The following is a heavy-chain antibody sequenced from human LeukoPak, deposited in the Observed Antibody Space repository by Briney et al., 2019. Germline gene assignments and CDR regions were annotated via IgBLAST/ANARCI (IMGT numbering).Heavy chain of an antibody. CDR3: AENNYGGNSGGTPPG. V-gene: IGHV1-69*13. J-gene: IGHJ4*02. CDR1: GYTFTSYG. D-gene: IGHD4-23*01. Sequence: SVKVSCKASGYTFTSYGISWVRQAPGQGLEWMGGIIPIFGTANYAQKFQGRVTITADESTSTAYMELSSLRAEDTAVYYCAENNYGGNSGGTPPGWGQGTLVTVSS. CDR2: IIPIFGTA.